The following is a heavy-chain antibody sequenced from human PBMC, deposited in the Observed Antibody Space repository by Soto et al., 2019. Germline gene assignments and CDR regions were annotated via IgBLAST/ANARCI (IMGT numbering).Heavy chain of an antibody. Sequence: ASVKVSCKASGDIFTSHYMHWLRQAPGQGLEWMGYIAPSVGSTAYAQEFQGRVTMTRDMSSSSVYMELSSLRSDDTAMYYCASEKGGFDIWGQGTMVTVSS. CDR1: GDIFTSHY. D-gene: IGHD2-15*01. V-gene: IGHV1-46*01. CDR2: IAPSVGST. CDR3: ASEKGGFDI. J-gene: IGHJ3*02.